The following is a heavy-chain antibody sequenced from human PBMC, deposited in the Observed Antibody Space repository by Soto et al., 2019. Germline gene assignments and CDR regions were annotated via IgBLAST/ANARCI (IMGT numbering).Heavy chain of an antibody. D-gene: IGHD3-10*01. CDR1: GFTFSSYG. Sequence: QVQLVESGGGVVQPGRSLRLSCAASGFTFSSYGMHWVRQAPGKGLEWVAVIWYDGSNKYYADSVKGRFTISRDNSKNTLYLQMNSLRAEDTAVYYCAREDVLLWFGELGALDYWGQGTVVTVSS. J-gene: IGHJ4*02. V-gene: IGHV3-33*01. CDR2: IWYDGSNK. CDR3: AREDVLLWFGELGALDY.